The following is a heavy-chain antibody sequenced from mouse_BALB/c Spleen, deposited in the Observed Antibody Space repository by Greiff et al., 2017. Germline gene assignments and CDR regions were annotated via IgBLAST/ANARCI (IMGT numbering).Heavy chain of an antibody. D-gene: IGHD2-14*01. V-gene: IGHV6-6*02. CDR2: IRLKSNNYAT. Sequence: EVKLMESGGGLVQPGGSMKLSCVASGFTFSNYWMNWVRQSPEKGLEWVAEIRLKSNNYATHYAESVKGRFTISRDDSKSSVYLQMNNLRAEDTGIYYCTYYYRYDGGYAMDYWGQGTSVTVSS. J-gene: IGHJ4*01. CDR1: GFTFSNYW. CDR3: TYYYRYDGGYAMDY.